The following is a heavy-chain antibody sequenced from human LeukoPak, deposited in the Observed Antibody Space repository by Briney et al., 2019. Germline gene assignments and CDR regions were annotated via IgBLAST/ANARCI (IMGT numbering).Heavy chain of an antibody. CDR3: ARVGSSSRPFDY. CDR1: RFMFSNYW. D-gene: IGHD6-13*01. J-gene: IGHJ4*02. CDR2: INGDATST. Sequence: GGSLRLSCAAPRFMFSNYWMHWVRQAPGKGLVWVSRINGDATSTSYVDSVKGRFTISRDNAKNTLYLQMNSLRAEDTAVYYCARVGSSSRPFDYWGQGTLVTVSS. V-gene: IGHV3-74*01.